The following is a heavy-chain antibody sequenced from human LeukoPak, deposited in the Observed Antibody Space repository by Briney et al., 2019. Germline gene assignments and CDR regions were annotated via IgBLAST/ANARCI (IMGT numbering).Heavy chain of an antibody. CDR2: IYTSGST. Sequence: SETLSLTCTVSGGSISSGDCYWSWIRQPPGKGLEWIGRIYTSGSTNYNPSLKSRVTISVDTSKNQFSLKLSSVTAADTAVYYCARGIAARQFDYWGQGTLVTVSS. CDR3: ARGIAARQFDY. J-gene: IGHJ4*02. CDR1: GGSISSGDCY. V-gene: IGHV4-61*02. D-gene: IGHD6-6*01.